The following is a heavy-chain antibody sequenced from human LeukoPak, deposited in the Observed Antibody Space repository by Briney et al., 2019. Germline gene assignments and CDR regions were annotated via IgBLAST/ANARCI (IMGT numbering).Heavy chain of an antibody. CDR1: GGTFSSYA. CDR3: ARDGVTALGYNWFDP. J-gene: IGHJ5*02. CDR2: IIPIFGTA. D-gene: IGHD2-21*02. V-gene: IGHV1-69*13. Sequence: SVKVSCKASGGTFSSYAISWVRQAPGQGLEWMGGIIPIFGTANYAQKFQGRVTITANESTSTAYMELSSLRSEDTAVYYCARDGVTALGYNWFDPWGQGTLVTVSS.